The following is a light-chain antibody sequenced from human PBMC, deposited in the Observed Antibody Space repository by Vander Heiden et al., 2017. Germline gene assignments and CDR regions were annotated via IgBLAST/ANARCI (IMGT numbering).Light chain of an antibody. Sequence: YEVTQTPSVYVSPGQTASITCSGDKFGDQYASWYQQKPGQSPVLVIYQDIKRPSGIPERFSGSNSGNTATLTISGTQPMDEADYYCQASDRSTVVFGGGTKLTVL. V-gene: IGLV3-1*01. CDR3: QASDRSTVV. J-gene: IGLJ2*01. CDR1: KFGDQY. CDR2: QDI.